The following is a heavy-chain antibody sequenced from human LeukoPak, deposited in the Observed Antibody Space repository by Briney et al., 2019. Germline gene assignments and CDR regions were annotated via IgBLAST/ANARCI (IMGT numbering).Heavy chain of an antibody. Sequence: GGSLRLSCAASGFTFSSYGMSWVRQAPGKGLEWVSAISGSGGNTYYADSVKGRFTISRDSSKNTLYLQMNSLRAEDTAVYYCAGGSDWGITYFYYYMDVWGKGTTVTVSS. CDR3: AGGSDWGITYFYYYMDV. CDR2: ISGSGGNT. D-gene: IGHD7-27*01. J-gene: IGHJ6*03. CDR1: GFTFSSYG. V-gene: IGHV3-23*01.